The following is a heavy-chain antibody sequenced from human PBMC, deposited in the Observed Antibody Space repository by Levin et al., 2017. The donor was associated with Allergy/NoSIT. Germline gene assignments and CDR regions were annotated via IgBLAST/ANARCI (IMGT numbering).Heavy chain of an antibody. D-gene: IGHD6-13*01. CDR1: GGSVSSGSYY. CDR3: ARDKYSSSWYPSGWFDP. V-gene: IGHV4-61*01. CDR2: IYYSGST. J-gene: IGHJ5*02. Sequence: SETLSLTCTVSGGSVSSGSYYWSWIRQPPGKGLEWIGYIYYSGSTNYNPSLKSRVTISVDTSKNQFSLKLSSVTAADTAVYYCARDKYSSSWYPSGWFDPWGQGTLVTVSS.